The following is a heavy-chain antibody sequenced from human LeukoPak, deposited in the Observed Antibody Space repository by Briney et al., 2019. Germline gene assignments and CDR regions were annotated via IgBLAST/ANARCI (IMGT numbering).Heavy chain of an antibody. CDR2: INPSGGST. CDR3: ARERAGYSSSWDEFDY. J-gene: IGHJ4*02. Sequence: GASVKVSCKASGYTFTSYYMHWVRQAPGQGLEWMGIINPSGGSTSYAQKFQGRVTMTRDTSTSTVYMEPSSLRSEDTAVYYCARERAGYSSSWDEFDYWGQGTLVTVSS. CDR1: GYTFTSYY. V-gene: IGHV1-46*01. D-gene: IGHD6-13*01.